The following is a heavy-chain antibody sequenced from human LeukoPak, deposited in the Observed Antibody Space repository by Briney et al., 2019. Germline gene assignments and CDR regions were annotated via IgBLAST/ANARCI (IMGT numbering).Heavy chain of an antibody. V-gene: IGHV3-13*01. D-gene: IGHD1-26*01. J-gene: IGHJ4*02. Sequence: GGSLRLSCAASGFTFSSYDMHWVRQATGKGLEWVSAIGTAGDTYYPGSVKGRFTISRENAKNSLYLQMNSLRAGDTAVYYCARGSGGSFPFDYWGQGTLVTVSS. CDR2: IGTAGDT. CDR3: ARGSGGSFPFDY. CDR1: GFTFSSYD.